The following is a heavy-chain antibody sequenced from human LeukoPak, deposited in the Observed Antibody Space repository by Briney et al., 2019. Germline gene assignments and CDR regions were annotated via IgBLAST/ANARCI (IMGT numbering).Heavy chain of an antibody. Sequence: ASVKVSCKASGYTVTSYDINWGRQAAGQGVEWMGWMNPNSGKTAYAQKFQGRVTMTRNTSISTAYMELSSLRSEDTAVYYCARRGRYYGSGSWYYYYGMDVWGQGTTVTVSS. V-gene: IGHV1-8*01. D-gene: IGHD3-10*01. CDR1: GYTVTSYD. CDR3: ARRGRYYGSGSWYYYYGMDV. J-gene: IGHJ6*02. CDR2: MNPNSGKT.